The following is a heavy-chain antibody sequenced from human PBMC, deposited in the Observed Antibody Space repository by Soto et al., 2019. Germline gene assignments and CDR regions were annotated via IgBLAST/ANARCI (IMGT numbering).Heavy chain of an antibody. J-gene: IGHJ4*02. Sequence: GGSLRLSCAASGFTFNNYWMHWVRQSPGKGLVWVSRIKTDGSSPNYADSVEGRFTISSDNAKNTLYLQMNSLRVEDTAVYYCARDRIAGSGSCDNWGQGTLVTVSS. CDR2: IKTDGSSP. CDR1: GFTFNNYW. CDR3: ARDRIAGSGSCDN. V-gene: IGHV3-74*01. D-gene: IGHD3-10*01.